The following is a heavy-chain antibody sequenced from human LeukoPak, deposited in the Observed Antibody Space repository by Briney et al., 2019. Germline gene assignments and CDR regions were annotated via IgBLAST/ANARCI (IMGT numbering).Heavy chain of an antibody. CDR3: AGLIAARASGVFYYYYYMDV. Sequence: SETLSLTCAVYGGSFSGYYWSWIRQPPGKGLQWIGEINHSGSTNYNPSLKSRVTISVDTSKNQFSLKLSSVTAADTAVYYCAGLIAARASGVFYYYYYMDVWGKGTTVTVSS. J-gene: IGHJ6*03. CDR2: INHSGST. CDR1: GGSFSGYY. V-gene: IGHV4-34*01. D-gene: IGHD6-6*01.